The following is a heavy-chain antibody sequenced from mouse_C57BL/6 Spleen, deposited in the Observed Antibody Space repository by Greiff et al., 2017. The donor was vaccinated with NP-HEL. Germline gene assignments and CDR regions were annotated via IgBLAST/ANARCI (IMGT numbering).Heavy chain of an antibody. CDR3: ARKEDDGGYFDD. D-gene: IGHD2-3*01. J-gene: IGHJ1*03. CDR2: ISSGSSTI. CDR1: GFTFSDYG. Sequence: EVKLVESGGGLVKPGGSLKLSCAASGFTFSDYGMHWVRQAPEKGLEWVAYISSGSSTIYYADTVKGRFTISRDNAKNTLFLQMTSLRSEDTAKYYGARKEDDGGYFDDWGTGTTVTVSS. V-gene: IGHV5-17*01.